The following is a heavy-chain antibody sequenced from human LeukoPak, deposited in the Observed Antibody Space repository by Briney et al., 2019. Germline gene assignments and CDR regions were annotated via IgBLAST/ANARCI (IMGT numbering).Heavy chain of an antibody. J-gene: IGHJ4*02. CDR1: GYIFAHNG. Sequence: ASVKVSCKTSGYIFAHNGISWVRQAPGQGLEWMGWISAYNGNTNYAQKLQGRVTMTTDTSTSTAYMELRSLRSDDTAVYYCARDSYGSYYEYYFDYWGQGTLVTVSS. CDR2: ISAYNGNT. D-gene: IGHD1-26*01. V-gene: IGHV1-18*01. CDR3: ARDSYGSYYEYYFDY.